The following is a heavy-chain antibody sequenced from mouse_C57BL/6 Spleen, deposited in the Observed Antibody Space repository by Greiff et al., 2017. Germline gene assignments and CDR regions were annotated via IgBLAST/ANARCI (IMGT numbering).Heavy chain of an antibody. D-gene: IGHD1-1*01. Sequence: QVQLKQPGAELVKPGASVKVSCKASGYTFTSYWMHWVKQRPCQGLEWIGRIHPSDSDTNSNQKFTGKATLTVDKSSSAAYMQLSSLTSEDSAVYYCAIGSSSDWYFDVWGTGTTVTVSS. CDR2: IHPSDSDT. CDR3: AIGSSSDWYFDV. CDR1: GYTFTSYW. J-gene: IGHJ1*03. V-gene: IGHV1-74*01.